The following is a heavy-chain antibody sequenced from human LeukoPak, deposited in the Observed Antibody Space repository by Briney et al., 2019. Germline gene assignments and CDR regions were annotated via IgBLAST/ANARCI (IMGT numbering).Heavy chain of an antibody. Sequence: GTLRLSCAASGFTFSNHGMNWVRQAPGKGLEWLSGVSPPGGGTYYADSVKGRFTISRDNSKNTLYLQMNSLRAEDTAVYYCARWDYYDSSGLDYWGQGTLVTVSS. CDR3: ARWDYYDSSGLDY. D-gene: IGHD3-22*01. V-gene: IGHV3-23*01. J-gene: IGHJ4*02. CDR2: VSPPGGGT. CDR1: GFTFSNHG.